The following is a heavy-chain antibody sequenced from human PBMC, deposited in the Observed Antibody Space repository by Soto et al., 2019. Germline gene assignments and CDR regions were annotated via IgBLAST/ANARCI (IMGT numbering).Heavy chain of an antibody. Sequence: SETLSLTCAVYGGSFSGYYWSWIRQPPGKGLEWIGEINHSGSTNYNPSLKGRVTISVDTSKNQFSLKLSSVTAADTAVYYCARGPIVVVVAATYYYYYGMDVWGQGTTVTVSS. J-gene: IGHJ6*02. V-gene: IGHV4-34*01. CDR2: INHSGST. CDR3: ARGPIVVVVAATYYYYYGMDV. D-gene: IGHD2-15*01. CDR1: GGSFSGYY.